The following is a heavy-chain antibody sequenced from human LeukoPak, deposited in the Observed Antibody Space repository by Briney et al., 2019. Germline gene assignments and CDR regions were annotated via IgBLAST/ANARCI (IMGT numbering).Heavy chain of an antibody. D-gene: IGHD6-19*01. J-gene: IGHJ4*02. Sequence: PGGSLRLSCAASGFTFSSYAMSWVRQAPGKGLEWVSAISGSGGSTYYADSVKGRFTISRDNSKNTLYLQMNSLRAEDTAVYYRAKLLSGWYDSDPVDYWGQGTLVTVSS. V-gene: IGHV3-23*01. CDR2: ISGSGGST. CDR1: GFTFSSYA. CDR3: AKLLSGWYDSDPVDY.